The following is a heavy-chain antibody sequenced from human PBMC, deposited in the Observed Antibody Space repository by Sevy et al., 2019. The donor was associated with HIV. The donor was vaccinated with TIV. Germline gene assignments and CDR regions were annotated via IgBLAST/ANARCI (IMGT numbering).Heavy chain of an antibody. CDR3: TTDDEYYYDSSGYAEFDY. Sequence: GGSLRLSCAASGFTFSNAWMIWVRQAPGKGLEWVGRIKSKTDGGTTDYAAPVKGRFTISRDDSKNTLYLQMNSLKTEDTAVYYCTTDDEYYYDSSGYAEFDYWGQGTLVTVSS. D-gene: IGHD3-22*01. CDR2: IKSKTDGGTT. CDR1: GFTFSNAW. J-gene: IGHJ4*02. V-gene: IGHV3-15*01.